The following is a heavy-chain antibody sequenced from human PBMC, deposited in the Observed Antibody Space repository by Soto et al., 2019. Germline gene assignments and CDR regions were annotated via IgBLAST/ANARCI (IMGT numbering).Heavy chain of an antibody. CDR1: GGSVTNSSYY. CDR2: VYYRGRS. V-gene: IGHV4-39*01. Sequence: PSETLSLPCTVSGGSVTNSSYYWGWIRQSPGKGLEWIGSVYYRGRSYSKSSVKSRVTISVDTSKNRFSLSLNSVTASDTAVYFCVSQRTTVPTRAVLDYLGQGTQVTGSS. J-gene: IGHJ4*02. CDR3: VSQRTTVPTRAVLDY. D-gene: IGHD4-17*01.